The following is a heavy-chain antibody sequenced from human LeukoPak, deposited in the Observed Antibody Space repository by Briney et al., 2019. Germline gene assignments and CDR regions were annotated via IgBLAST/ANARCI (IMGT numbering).Heavy chain of an antibody. CDR3: ARSGWESVDY. V-gene: IGHV4-34*01. CDR1: GGSFCGYY. D-gene: IGHD6-19*01. CDR2: INHGGST. Sequence: PSETLSLTCAVYGGSFCGYYWSWIRRPPGKGLEWIGEINHGGSTNYNPSLKSRVTISVDTSKTQFSLKLRSVTAADTAVYYCARSGWESVDYWGQETLVTVSS. J-gene: IGHJ4*02.